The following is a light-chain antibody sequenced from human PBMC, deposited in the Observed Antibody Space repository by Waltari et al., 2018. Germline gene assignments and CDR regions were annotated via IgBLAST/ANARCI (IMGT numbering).Light chain of an antibody. V-gene: IGKV3-20*01. CDR3: QKYVNLPAT. CDR1: QRVSKY. J-gene: IGKJ1*01. Sequence: IVLTQSPGTLSLSPRARDTLSCRASQRVSKYLAWYQQKPGQAPRLLIYDASTRATGIPDRFRGSGSGTDFSLTISRLEPEDFAVYYCQKYVNLPATFGQGTKVEIK. CDR2: DAS.